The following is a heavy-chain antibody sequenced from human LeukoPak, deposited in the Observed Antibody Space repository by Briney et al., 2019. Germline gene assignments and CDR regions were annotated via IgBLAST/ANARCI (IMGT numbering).Heavy chain of an antibody. CDR2: IYYSGST. Sequence: SETLSLTCAVYGGSFIGYYWSWIRQPPGKGLEWIGYIYYSGSTNYNPSLKSRVTISVDTSKNQFSLKLSSVTAADTAVYYCARSDCTNGVCYNGDYYGMDVWGQGTTVTVSS. CDR3: ARSDCTNGVCYNGDYYGMDV. V-gene: IGHV4-59*01. J-gene: IGHJ6*02. D-gene: IGHD2-8*01. CDR1: GGSFIGYY.